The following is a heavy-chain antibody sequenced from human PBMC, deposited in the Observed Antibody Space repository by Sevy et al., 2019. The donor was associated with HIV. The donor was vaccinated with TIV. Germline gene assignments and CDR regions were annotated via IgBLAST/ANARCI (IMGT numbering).Heavy chain of an antibody. Sequence: GGSLRLSCAASGFTFSSYAMSWVHQAPGKGLEWVSAISGSGGSTYYADSVKGRFTISRDNSKNTLYLQMNSLRAEDTAVYYCAKSIAAAGPYYYGMDVWGQGTTVTVSS. CDR3: AKSIAAAGPYYYGMDV. V-gene: IGHV3-23*01. J-gene: IGHJ6*02. D-gene: IGHD6-13*01. CDR2: ISGSGGST. CDR1: GFTFSSYA.